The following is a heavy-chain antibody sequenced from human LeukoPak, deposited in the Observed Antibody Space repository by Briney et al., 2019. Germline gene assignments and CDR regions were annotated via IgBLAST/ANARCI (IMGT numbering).Heavy chain of an antibody. CDR1: GGSFSGYY. CDR2: INHSGST. D-gene: IGHD2-21*02. J-gene: IGHJ4*02. CDR3: ARRDCGGDCYGVFDY. Sequence: SETLSLTCAVYGGSFSGYYWSWIRQPPGKGLEWIGEINHSGSTNYNPSLKSRVTISVDTSKNQFSLKLSSVTAADTAVYYCARRDCGGDCYGVFDYWGQGTLVTVSS. V-gene: IGHV4-34*01.